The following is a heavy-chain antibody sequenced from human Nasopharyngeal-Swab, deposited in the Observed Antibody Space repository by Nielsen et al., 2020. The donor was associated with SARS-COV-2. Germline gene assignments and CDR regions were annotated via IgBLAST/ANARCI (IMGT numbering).Heavy chain of an antibody. CDR1: GYTFTSYA. V-gene: IGHV1-3*01. J-gene: IGHJ3*02. CDR2: INAGNSNT. CDR3: ARDPGPDAFDI. Sequence: ASVKVSCKASGYTFTSYAMHWVRQAPGQRLEWMGWINAGNSNTKYSQKFQGRVTITRDTSASTAYMELSSLRSEDTAVYYCARDPGPDAFDIWGQGTMVTVSS.